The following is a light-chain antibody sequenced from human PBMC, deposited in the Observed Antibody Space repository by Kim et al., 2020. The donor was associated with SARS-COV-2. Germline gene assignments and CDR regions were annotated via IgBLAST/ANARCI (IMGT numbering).Light chain of an antibody. Sequence: PGERGPRSCRASQGVSSSYIAGYQQKPGKAPRLLIDGASSRATGIPDRFSGSGCGTDFTLTISRLEPEDFAVYYCQQYGSSPPYTFGQGTKLEI. CDR3: QQYGSSPPYT. J-gene: IGKJ2*01. V-gene: IGKV3-20*01. CDR2: GAS. CDR1: QGVSSSY.